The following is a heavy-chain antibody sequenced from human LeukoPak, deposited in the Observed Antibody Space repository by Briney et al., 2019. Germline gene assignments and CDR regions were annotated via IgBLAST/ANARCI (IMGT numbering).Heavy chain of an antibody. V-gene: IGHV3-30*18. CDR3: AKDFDFYGSGSSGGFDY. J-gene: IGHJ4*02. CDR2: ISYDGSNK. Sequence: PGGSLRLSCAASGFTFSSYGMHWVRQAPGKGLEWVAVISYDGSNKYYADSVKGRFTISRDNSKNTLYLQMNSLRAEDTAVYYCAKDFDFYGSGSSGGFDYWGQGTLVTVSS. D-gene: IGHD3-10*01. CDR1: GFTFSSYG.